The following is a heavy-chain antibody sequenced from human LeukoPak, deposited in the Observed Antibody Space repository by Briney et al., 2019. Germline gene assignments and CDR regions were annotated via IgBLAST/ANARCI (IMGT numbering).Heavy chain of an antibody. D-gene: IGHD2-15*01. Sequence: GASVKVSCKASGYTFTSYDINWVRQATGQGLEWMGWMNPNSGNTGYAQKFQGRVTMTRNTSISTAYMELSSLRSEDTAVYYCARGLRYCSGGRCYFSPPYYYYMDVWGKGTTVTISS. CDR3: ARGLRYCSGGRCYFSPPYYYYMDV. CDR2: MNPNSGNT. V-gene: IGHV1-8*01. CDR1: GYTFTSYD. J-gene: IGHJ6*03.